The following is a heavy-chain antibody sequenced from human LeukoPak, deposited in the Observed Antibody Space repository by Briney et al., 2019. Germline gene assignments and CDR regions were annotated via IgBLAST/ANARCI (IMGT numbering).Heavy chain of an antibody. Sequence: ASVKVSCKASGYTFTGYYMHWVRQAPGQGLEWMGWINPNSGGTNYAQKFQGRVTMTRDTSTSTVYMELSRLRSDDTAVYYCARDGESVVVVPAAPHYYYYYMDVWGKGTTVTVSS. CDR2: INPNSGGT. D-gene: IGHD2-2*01. J-gene: IGHJ6*03. V-gene: IGHV1-2*02. CDR1: GYTFTGYY. CDR3: ARDGESVVVVPAAPHYYYYYMDV.